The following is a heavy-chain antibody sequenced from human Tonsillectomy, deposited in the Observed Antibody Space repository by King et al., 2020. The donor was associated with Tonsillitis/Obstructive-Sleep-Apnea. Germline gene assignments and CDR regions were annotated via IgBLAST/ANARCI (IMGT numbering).Heavy chain of an antibody. D-gene: IGHD3-22*01. Sequence: EQLVQSGTEVKKPGESLKISCKGSGYSFTTYWIGWVRQMPGKGLEWMGIIYPGDSDTTYSPSFQGQVTVSADESISTAYLQWSRLKASDTAMYYCAKMGLDHYDSTPGAFDIWGQGTMVTVSS. CDR3: AKMGLDHYDSTPGAFDI. CDR2: IYPGDSDT. CDR1: GYSFTTYW. J-gene: IGHJ3*02. V-gene: IGHV5-51*03.